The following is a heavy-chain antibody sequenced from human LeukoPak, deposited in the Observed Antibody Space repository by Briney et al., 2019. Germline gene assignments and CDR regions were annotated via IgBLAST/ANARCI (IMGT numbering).Heavy chain of an antibody. J-gene: IGHJ4*02. D-gene: IGHD3-9*01. CDR1: GGSFSGYY. CDR2: INHSGST. Sequence: PSETLSLTCAVYGGSFSGYYWSWIRQPPGKGLEWIGEINHSGSTNYNPSLKSRVTISVDTSKNQFSLKLSSVTAADTAVYYCARLETGYYKGVSYWGQGTLVTVSS. V-gene: IGHV4-34*01. CDR3: ARLETGYYKGVSY.